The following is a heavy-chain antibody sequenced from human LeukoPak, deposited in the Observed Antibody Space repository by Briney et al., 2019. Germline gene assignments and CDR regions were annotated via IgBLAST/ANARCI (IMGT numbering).Heavy chain of an antibody. CDR2: INHSGST. CDR1: GGSFSGNY. Sequence: SEILPLTCAVYGGSFSGNYWSWIRKPPGKGLEWIGEINHSGSTNYNPSLKSRVTISVDTSKNQFSLKLSSVTAADTAVYYCAPAAAHDAFDIWGQGTMITVSS. V-gene: IGHV4-34*01. CDR3: APAAAHDAFDI. J-gene: IGHJ3*02. D-gene: IGHD6-13*01.